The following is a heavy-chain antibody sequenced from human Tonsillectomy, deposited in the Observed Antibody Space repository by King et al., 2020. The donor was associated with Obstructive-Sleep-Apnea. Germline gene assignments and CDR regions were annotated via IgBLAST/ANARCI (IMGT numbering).Heavy chain of an antibody. Sequence: VQLVESGGGVVQPGRSLRLSCAASGFTFTNYGMHWVRQAPGKGLEWVAVISFDGDNKFYTDSVQGRFIFSRDNSKNTLYLQMNSLRVEDTAMYFCAKYENSGGSAWYPLDHWGQGTLVTVSS. J-gene: IGHJ4*02. CDR2: ISFDGDNK. CDR3: AKYENSGGSAWYPLDH. V-gene: IGHV3-30*18. D-gene: IGHD6-19*01. CDR1: GFTFTNYG.